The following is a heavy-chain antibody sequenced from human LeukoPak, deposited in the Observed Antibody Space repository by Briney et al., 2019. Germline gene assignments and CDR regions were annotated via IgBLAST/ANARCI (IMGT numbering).Heavy chain of an antibody. CDR3: AKGVLPGIAVAGLDY. Sequence: GGSLRLSCAASGFTFGAYAMHWVRQAPGKGLEWVAVISYDGSNKYYADSVKGRFTISRDNSKNTLYLQVNSLRAEDTAVYYCAKGVLPGIAVAGLDYWGQGTLVTVSS. CDR2: ISYDGSNK. J-gene: IGHJ4*02. CDR1: GFTFGAYA. V-gene: IGHV3-30-3*01. D-gene: IGHD6-19*01.